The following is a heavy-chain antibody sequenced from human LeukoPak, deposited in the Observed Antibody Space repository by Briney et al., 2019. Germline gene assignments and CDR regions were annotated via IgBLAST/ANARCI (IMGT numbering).Heavy chain of an antibody. J-gene: IGHJ3*02. CDR3: ATGRGSGYYYAAFDI. CDR1: GFTFSSYG. V-gene: IGHV3-30*03. CDR2: ISYDGSNK. D-gene: IGHD3-22*01. Sequence: PGGSLRLSCAASGFTFSSYGKHWVRQAPGKGLEWVAVISYDGSNKYYADSVKGRSTISRDNSKNTLYLQMNSLRAKDTAVYYCATGRGSGYYYAAFDIWGQGTMVTVSS.